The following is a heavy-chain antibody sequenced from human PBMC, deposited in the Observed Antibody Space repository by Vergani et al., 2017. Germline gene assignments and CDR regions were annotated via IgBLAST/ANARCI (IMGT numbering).Heavy chain of an antibody. CDR1: GFIFQNYT. V-gene: IGHV3-7*03. Sequence: VNLVGSGGGVVQPGRSLRLSCATYGFIFQNYTMHWVRQAPGKGLEWVANINSRGTKTDYMPSLGARFSISRDNTQRSLHLQMYNLRVEDTAIYYCARAGVRAGFDFWGQGTLVTVSS. J-gene: IGHJ4*02. D-gene: IGHD2-8*01. CDR2: INSRGTKT. CDR3: ARAGVRAGFDF.